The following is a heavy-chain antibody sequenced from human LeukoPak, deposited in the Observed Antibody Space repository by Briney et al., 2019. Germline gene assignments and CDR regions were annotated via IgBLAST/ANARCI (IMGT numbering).Heavy chain of an antibody. CDR3: ARDPGVY. V-gene: IGHV3-30-3*01. D-gene: IGHD3-10*01. Sequence: GRSLRLSCAASGFTFSSYAMHWARQAPGKGLEWVAVISYDGSNKYYADSVKGRFTISRDNSKNTLYLQMNSLRAEDTAVYYCARDPGVYWGQGTLVTVSS. CDR2: ISYDGSNK. J-gene: IGHJ4*02. CDR1: GFTFSSYA.